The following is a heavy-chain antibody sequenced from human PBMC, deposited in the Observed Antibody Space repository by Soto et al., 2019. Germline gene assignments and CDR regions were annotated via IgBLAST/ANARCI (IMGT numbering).Heavy chain of an antibody. CDR2: FYHSGKT. J-gene: IGHJ6*02. V-gene: IGHV4-4*07. CDR1: GGSINSYY. D-gene: IGHD3-16*01. CDR3: ARCGLDYGMDV. Sequence: SETLSLTCTVSGGSINSYYWCWIRQPAGKGLEWIGRFYHSGKTNYNPSLKSRLTMSADTSRNQFSLNLTSVTAADTAVYYCARCGLDYGMDVWGQGTTVTVSS.